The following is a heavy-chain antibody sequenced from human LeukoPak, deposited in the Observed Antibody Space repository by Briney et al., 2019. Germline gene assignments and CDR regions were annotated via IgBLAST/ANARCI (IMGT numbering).Heavy chain of an antibody. CDR2: IYYSGST. Sequence: NPSETLSLTCTVSGGSISSYYWSWIRQPPGKGLEWIGYIYYSGSTNYNPSLESRVTISVDTPKNQFSLKLSSVTAADTAVYYCARGRVARGAFDIWGQGTMVTVSS. J-gene: IGHJ3*02. CDR1: GGSISSYY. D-gene: IGHD2-15*01. V-gene: IGHV4-59*01. CDR3: ARGRVARGAFDI.